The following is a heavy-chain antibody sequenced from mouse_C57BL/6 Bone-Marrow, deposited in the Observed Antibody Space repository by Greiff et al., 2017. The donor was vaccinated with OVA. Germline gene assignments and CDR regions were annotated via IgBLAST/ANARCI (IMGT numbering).Heavy chain of an antibody. D-gene: IGHD3-3*01. CDR3: AREGTLFDY. CDR1: GFTFSSYA. J-gene: IGHJ2*01. V-gene: IGHV5-4*01. Sequence: EVKVVESGGGLVKPGGSLKLSCAASGFTFSSYAMSWVRQTPEKRLEWVATISDGGSYTYYPGNVKGRFTISRDNAKNNLYLQMSHLKSEDTAMYYCAREGTLFDYWGQGTTLTVSS. CDR2: ISDGGSYT.